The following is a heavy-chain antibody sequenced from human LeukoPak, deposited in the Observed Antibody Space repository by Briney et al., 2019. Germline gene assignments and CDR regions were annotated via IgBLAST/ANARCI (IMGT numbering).Heavy chain of an antibody. J-gene: IGHJ4*02. V-gene: IGHV3-7*01. D-gene: IGHD2-21*01. CDR2: ISEDGSRE. Sequence: GGSLRLSCEVSGINFRKYWMTWVRQAPGKGLEWVASISEDGSREWYVDCVKGRFTVSRDNAKNALYLQVNSLRVDDTAVYYCTRDYSNARDYWGQGTLVTVSS. CDR3: TRDYSNARDY. CDR1: GINFRKYW.